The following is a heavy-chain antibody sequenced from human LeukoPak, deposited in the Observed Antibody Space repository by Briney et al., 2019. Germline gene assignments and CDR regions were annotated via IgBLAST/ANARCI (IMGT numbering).Heavy chain of an antibody. CDR3: VKDANRGSYGDF. V-gene: IGHV3-64D*09. J-gene: IGHJ4*02. CDR1: GFTFSRYT. Sequence: GSLRLSCSASGFTFSRYTMHWVRQAPGKGLQYVSAMTSDGGSTYYADSVKGRFTISRDISKSTLYLQMSSMRAEDTAVYYCVKDANRGSYGDFWGQGTLVTVSS. CDR2: MTSDGGST. D-gene: IGHD1-26*01.